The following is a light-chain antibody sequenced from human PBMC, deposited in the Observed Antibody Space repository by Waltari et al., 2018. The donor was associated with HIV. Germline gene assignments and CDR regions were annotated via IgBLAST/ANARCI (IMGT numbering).Light chain of an antibody. CDR2: DNN. J-gene: IGLJ3*02. Sequence: QSLLTQPPSVSASPGQNVTIPCSGSNSNIRNKDFSWYPRVPGAAPKLLMYDNNKRPSGIPDRFSGSKTGASATLDITRLQSGDEGYYHCGTWDTSLNSAVFGGGTTLTVL. CDR1: NSNIRNKD. CDR3: GTWDTSLNSAV. V-gene: IGLV1-51*01.